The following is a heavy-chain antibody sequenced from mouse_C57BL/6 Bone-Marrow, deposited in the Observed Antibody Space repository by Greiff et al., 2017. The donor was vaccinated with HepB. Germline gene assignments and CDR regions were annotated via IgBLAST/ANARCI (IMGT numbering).Heavy chain of an antibody. V-gene: IGHV5-17*01. CDR3: ARGHRGYFDY. D-gene: IGHD6-1*01. J-gene: IGHJ2*01. CDR1: GFTFSDYG. Sequence: VQLQQSGGGLVKPGGSLKLSCAASGFTFSDYGMHWVRQAPETGLGWVAYISSGSSTIYYADTVKGRFTISRDNAKNTLFLQMTSLRSEDTAMYYWARGHRGYFDYWGQGTTLTVSS. CDR2: ISSGSSTI.